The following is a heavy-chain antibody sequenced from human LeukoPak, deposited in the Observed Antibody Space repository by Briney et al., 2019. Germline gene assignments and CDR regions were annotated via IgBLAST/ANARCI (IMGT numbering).Heavy chain of an antibody. V-gene: IGHV3-74*01. D-gene: IGHD3-3*01. CDR1: GFSFNGYW. Sequence: GGSLRLSCAASGFSFNGYWMHWVRQAPGKGLVWVSRINGDGSSTRYADSVKGRFTISRDNAKNTLYLQMNSLRAEDTAVYYCARTIFGVVAYFDYWGQGTLVTVSS. J-gene: IGHJ4*02. CDR3: ARTIFGVVAYFDY. CDR2: INGDGSST.